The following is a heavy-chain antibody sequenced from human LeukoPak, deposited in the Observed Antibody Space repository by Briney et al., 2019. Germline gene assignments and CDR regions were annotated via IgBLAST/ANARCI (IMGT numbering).Heavy chain of an antibody. CDR3: ARGGKRIAAAGTGRNWFDP. Sequence: SETLSLTCTVSGGSISSSSYYWSWIRQPPGKGLEWIGEINHSGSTNYNPSLKSRVTISVDTSKNQFSLKLSSVTAADTAVYYCARGGKRIAAAGTGRNWFDPWGQGTLVTVSS. CDR1: GGSISSSSYY. J-gene: IGHJ5*02. CDR2: INHSGST. D-gene: IGHD6-13*01. V-gene: IGHV4-39*07.